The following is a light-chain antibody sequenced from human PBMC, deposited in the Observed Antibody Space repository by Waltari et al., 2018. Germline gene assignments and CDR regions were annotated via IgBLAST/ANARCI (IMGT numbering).Light chain of an antibody. J-gene: IGLJ3*02. Sequence: QSALTQPASVSGSPGQSIALSCTGTNSYVGGYNYVSWYQQYPDKAPKLLIYDVTTRPSGVSNRFSGSKSGNTASLTIAGLQAEDEADYYCSSYTSSTTWVFGGGTKLTVL. CDR1: NSYVGGYNY. CDR2: DVT. CDR3: SSYTSSTTWV. V-gene: IGLV2-14*03.